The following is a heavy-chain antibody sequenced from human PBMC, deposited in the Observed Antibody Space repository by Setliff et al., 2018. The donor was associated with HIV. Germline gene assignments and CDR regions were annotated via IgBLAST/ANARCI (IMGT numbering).Heavy chain of an antibody. CDR3: ATSGFYDILTGPTPGVFDI. CDR1: GYSLTELS. CDR2: FDPEDDET. V-gene: IGHV1-24*01. D-gene: IGHD3-9*01. J-gene: IGHJ3*02. Sequence: ASVKVSCKVSGYSLTELSIHWVRQAPGEGLEWMGGFDPEDDETVYAEKFQGRVTMTEDTSTDTAYMALSSLRSEDTAIYYCATSGFYDILTGPTPGVFDICGQGTMVTVSS.